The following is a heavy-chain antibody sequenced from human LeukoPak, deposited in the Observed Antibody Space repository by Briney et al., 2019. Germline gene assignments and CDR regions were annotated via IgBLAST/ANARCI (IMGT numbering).Heavy chain of an antibody. D-gene: IGHD6-13*01. CDR1: GFSLSTSGMC. V-gene: IGHV2-70*01. J-gene: IGHJ3*02. CDR2: IDWDDDK. Sequence: ESGPTLVNPTQTLTLTCTFSGFSLSTSGMCVSWIRQPPGKALEWLALIDWDDDKYYSTSLKTRLTISRDTSKNQVVLTMTNMDPVDTATYYCARTTFAAAGLDAFDIWGQGTMVTVSS. CDR3: ARTTFAAAGLDAFDI.